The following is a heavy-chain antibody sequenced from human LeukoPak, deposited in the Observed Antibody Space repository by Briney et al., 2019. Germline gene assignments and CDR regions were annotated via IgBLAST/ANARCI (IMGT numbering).Heavy chain of an antibody. V-gene: IGHV3-23*01. Sequence: ETLSLTCAVYGGSFSGYYWSWVRQAPGKGLEWVSAISDSGGSTYYADSVKGRFTISRDNSRNTLYLQMNSLRAEDTAVYYCAKTGPGSGWARYYFDYWGQGTLVTVSS. CDR3: AKTGPGSGWARYYFDY. CDR1: GGSFSGYY. CDR2: ISDSGGST. J-gene: IGHJ4*02. D-gene: IGHD6-19*01.